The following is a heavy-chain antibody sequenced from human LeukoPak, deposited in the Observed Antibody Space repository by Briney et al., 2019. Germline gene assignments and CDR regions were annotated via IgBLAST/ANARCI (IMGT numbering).Heavy chain of an antibody. J-gene: IGHJ4*02. CDR2: IKEDGSEK. V-gene: IGHV3-7*01. D-gene: IGHD3-22*01. CDR1: GFTFSRSW. CDR3: ARDAKDYYDSSGYY. Sequence: PGGSLRLTCAASGFTFSRSWMSWVRQAPGKGLEWEANIKEDGSEKYYVDSVKGRITISRDNARNLLYLQMNSLRAEDTAVYFCARDAKDYYDSSGYYWGQGTLVTVSS.